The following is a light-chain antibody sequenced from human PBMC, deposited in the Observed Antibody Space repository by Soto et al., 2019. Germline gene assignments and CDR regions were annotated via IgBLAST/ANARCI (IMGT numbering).Light chain of an antibody. CDR3: QVWDSSSDLVV. V-gene: IGLV3-21*02. Sequence: SYELTQPPSVSVAPGQTARITGGGKNIGSKSVHWYQQKPGQAPVLVVYDDSDRPSGIPERFSGSNSGNTATLTISRVEAGDEADYYCQVWDSSSDLVVFGGGTKLTVL. CDR2: DDS. J-gene: IGLJ2*01. CDR1: NIGSKS.